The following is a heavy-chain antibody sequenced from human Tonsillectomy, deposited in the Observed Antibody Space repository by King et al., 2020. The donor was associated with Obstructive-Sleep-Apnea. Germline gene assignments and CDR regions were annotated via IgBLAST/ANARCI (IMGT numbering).Heavy chain of an antibody. CDR1: GFTFSSYG. J-gene: IGHJ6*02. CDR2: ISYDGSNK. Sequence: VQLVESGGGVVQPGRSLRLSCAASGFTFSSYGMHWVRQAPGKGLEWVAVISYDGSNKYYADSVKGRFTISRDNSKNTLYLQMNSLRAEDTAVYYCAKEMVGYSYGRSPPYYGMDVWGQGTTVTVSS. CDR3: AKEMVGYSYGRSPPYYGMDV. D-gene: IGHD5-18*01. V-gene: IGHV3-30*18.